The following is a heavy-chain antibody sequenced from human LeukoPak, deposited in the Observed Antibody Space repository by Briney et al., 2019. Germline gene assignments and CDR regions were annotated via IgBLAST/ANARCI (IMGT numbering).Heavy chain of an antibody. CDR3: ARGDSVWYSYGYSHFDP. CDR1: GASISSPFW. J-gene: IGHJ5*02. D-gene: IGHD5-18*01. V-gene: IGHV4/OR15-8*01. Sequence: PSETLSLTCAVSGASISSPFWWSWVRQTPGKGLEWIGEIYQSGSPNYNPSLKSRATMSVDKSKNLVFLRLMSVTAADTAVYYCARGDSVWYSYGYSHFDPWGQGTLVTVSS. CDR2: IYQSGSP.